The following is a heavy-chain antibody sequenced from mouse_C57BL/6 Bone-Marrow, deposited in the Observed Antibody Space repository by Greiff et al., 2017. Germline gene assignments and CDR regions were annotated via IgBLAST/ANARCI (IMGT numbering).Heavy chain of an antibody. D-gene: IGHD1-1*01. CDR2: IRLKSDNYAT. Sequence: EVQLVESGGGLVQPGGSMKLSCVASGFTFSNYWMNWVRQSPEKGLEWVAQIRLKSDNYATHYAESVKGRFTISRDDSKSSVYLQMNNLRAEDTGIYYCTVTTVVATNAYWGQGTLVTVSA. V-gene: IGHV6-3*01. J-gene: IGHJ3*01. CDR3: TVTTVVATNAY. CDR1: GFTFSNYW.